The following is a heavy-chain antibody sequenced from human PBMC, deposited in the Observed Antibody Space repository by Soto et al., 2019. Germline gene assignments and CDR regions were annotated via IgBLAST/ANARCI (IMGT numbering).Heavy chain of an antibody. J-gene: IGHJ6*02. D-gene: IGHD2-2*01. CDR2: INPSGGST. V-gene: IGHV1-46*01. CDR3: AGAGGIVVVPAPYYYYGMDV. Sequence: ASVKVSCKASGYTFTSCYMHWVRQAPGQGLEWMGIINPSGGSTSYAQKFQGRVTMTRDTSTSTVYMELSSLRSEDTAVYYCAGAGGIVVVPAPYYYYGMDVWGQGTTVTV. CDR1: GYTFTSCY.